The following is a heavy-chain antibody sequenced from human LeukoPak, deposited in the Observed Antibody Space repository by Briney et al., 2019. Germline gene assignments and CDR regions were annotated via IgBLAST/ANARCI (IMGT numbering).Heavy chain of an antibody. V-gene: IGHV3-74*01. J-gene: IGHJ5*02. CDR2: IKSDGSNT. Sequence: PGGSLRLSCAASGFTFSSYWMHWVRQAPGKGLVWVSRIKSDGSNTNYADSVKGRFTISRDNAENTLYLQMNSLRVEDTAVYYCTRRVSTTRWFDPWGQGTLVTVSS. CDR3: TRRVSTTRWFDP. CDR1: GFTFSSYW. D-gene: IGHD2-15*01.